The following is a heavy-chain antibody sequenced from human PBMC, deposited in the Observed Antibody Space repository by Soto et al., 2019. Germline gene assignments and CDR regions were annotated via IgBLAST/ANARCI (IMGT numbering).Heavy chain of an antibody. CDR2: IAYDESYE. CDR1: GFTFSHYV. Sequence: QVQLVESGGGVVQPGRSLRLSCAASGFTFSHYVMHWVRQAPGKGLEWVAVIAYDESYEFYADPVKGRFTISRDNTNNALYLQMTSLVAEDTADYYCVTDSSRYYLANGAYSTRFGSWGHGTLVAVSS. J-gene: IGHJ4*01. V-gene: IGHV3-30-3*01. CDR3: VTDSSRYYLANGAYSTRFGS. D-gene: IGHD2-8*01.